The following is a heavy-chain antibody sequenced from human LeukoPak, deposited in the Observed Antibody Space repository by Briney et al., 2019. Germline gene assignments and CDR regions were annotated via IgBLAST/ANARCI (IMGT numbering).Heavy chain of an antibody. J-gene: IGHJ4*02. CDR3: ASPLITMVRGVITDY. CDR1: GYTFTSYG. Sequence: ASVKVSCKASGYTFTSYGISWVRQAPGQGLEWMGIINPSGGSTSYAQKFQGRVTMTRDMSTSTVYMELSSLRSEDTAVYYCASPLITMVRGVITDYWGQGTLVTVSS. V-gene: IGHV1-46*01. D-gene: IGHD3-10*01. CDR2: INPSGGST.